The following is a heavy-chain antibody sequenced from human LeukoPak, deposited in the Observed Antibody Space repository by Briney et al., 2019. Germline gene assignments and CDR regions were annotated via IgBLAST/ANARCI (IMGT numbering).Heavy chain of an antibody. D-gene: IGHD6-19*01. CDR1: GGTFSSYA. J-gene: IGHJ4*02. V-gene: IGHV1-69*01. Sequence: SVKVSCKASGGTFSSYAISWVRQAPGQGLEWMGGIIPIFGTANYAQKFQGRVTITADESTSTAYMELSSLRSEDTAVYYCASTPQWLVPQNFDYWGQGTLVTVSS. CDR2: IIPIFGTA. CDR3: ASTPQWLVPQNFDY.